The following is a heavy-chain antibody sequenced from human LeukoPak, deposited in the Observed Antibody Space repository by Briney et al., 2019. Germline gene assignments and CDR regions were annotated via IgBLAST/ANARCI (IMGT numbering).Heavy chain of an antibody. CDR3: AREDFYCSSTSCSVR. J-gene: IGHJ4*02. D-gene: IGHD2-2*01. Sequence: PGGSLRLSCAASGFTFSSYEMNWVRQAPGKGLEWVSYISSSGSTIYYADSVKGRFTISRDNSKNTLYLQMNSLRAEDTAVYYCAREDFYCSSTSCSVRWGQGTLVTVSS. CDR2: ISSSGSTI. CDR1: GFTFSSYE. V-gene: IGHV3-48*03.